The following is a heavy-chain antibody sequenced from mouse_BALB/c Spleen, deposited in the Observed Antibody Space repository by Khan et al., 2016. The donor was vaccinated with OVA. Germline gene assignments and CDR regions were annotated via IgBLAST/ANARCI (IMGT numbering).Heavy chain of an antibody. Sequence: QVQLQQSGAELVRPGASVKLSRKASGYTFTSYWMNWVKQRPGQGLEWIGMIDPSDSETHYNQMFKDKATLTVDKSSSTAYMQLSSLTSADSAVYYCTRREKYGYDPSWFAYWGQGTLVTVSA. D-gene: IGHD2-2*01. CDR1: GYTFTSYW. CDR3: TRREKYGYDPSWFAY. J-gene: IGHJ3*01. V-gene: IGHV1-61*01. CDR2: IDPSDSET.